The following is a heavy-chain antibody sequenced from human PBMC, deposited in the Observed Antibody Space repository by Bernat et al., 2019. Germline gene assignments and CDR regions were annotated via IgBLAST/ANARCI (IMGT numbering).Heavy chain of an antibody. D-gene: IGHD2-2*01. CDR1: GFTFSSNA. CDR3: AQAAYCPTTSCHDEYFEH. V-gene: IGHV3-23*04. J-gene: IGHJ1*01. CDR2: ISRSGDAT. Sequence: EVQLVESGGGLVQPGGSLRLSCAASGFTFSSNAMSWFRQAPGKRPEWVSAISRSGDATYFGDSVRGRFTISRDNSKNTLSLQMNSLRVEDTAVYYCAQAAYCPTTSCHDEYFEHWGQGTLVTVSS.